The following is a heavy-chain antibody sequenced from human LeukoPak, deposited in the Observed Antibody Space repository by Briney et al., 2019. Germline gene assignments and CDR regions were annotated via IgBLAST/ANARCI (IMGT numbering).Heavy chain of an antibody. CDR2: IRYDGSNK. CDR3: ARDFGASFDGAFDY. D-gene: IGHD3-9*01. CDR1: GFTFSSYG. Sequence: PGGSLRLSCAASGFTFSSYGMHWVRQAPGKGLEWVAFIRYDGSNKYYADSVKGRFTISRDNSKDTMFLQMNSLRAEDTAVYYCARDFGASFDGAFDYWGQGILVTVSS. V-gene: IGHV3-30*02. J-gene: IGHJ4*02.